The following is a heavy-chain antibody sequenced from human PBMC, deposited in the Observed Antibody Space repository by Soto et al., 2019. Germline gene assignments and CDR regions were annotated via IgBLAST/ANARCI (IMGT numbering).Heavy chain of an antibody. D-gene: IGHD5-12*01. V-gene: IGHV4-59*01. CDR3: ARVTEGGYVDYHYGMDV. Sequence: QVQLQESGPGLVKPSETLSLTCTVSGGSISSYYWSWIRQPPGKGLDWIGYIYYSGSTNYKPSLKGRVTISVDTSKNQFSLKLSSVTAADTAVYYCARVTEGGYVDYHYGMDVWGQGTTVTVSS. J-gene: IGHJ6*02. CDR1: GGSISSYY. CDR2: IYYSGST.